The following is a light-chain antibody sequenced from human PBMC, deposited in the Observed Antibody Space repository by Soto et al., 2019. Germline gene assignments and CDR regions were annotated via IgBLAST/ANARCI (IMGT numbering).Light chain of an antibody. CDR1: SSDVGNYNY. V-gene: IGLV2-14*01. Sequence: QSVLTQPASVSGSPGQSITISCTGTSSDVGNYNYVSWYQQHPGKAPKLIIYDVSNRPSGVSNRFSGSKSGNTASLTISGLQAEVEADYYCRSYTSSSTCVFGTGTNVTIL. CDR3: RSYTSSSTCV. J-gene: IGLJ1*01. CDR2: DVS.